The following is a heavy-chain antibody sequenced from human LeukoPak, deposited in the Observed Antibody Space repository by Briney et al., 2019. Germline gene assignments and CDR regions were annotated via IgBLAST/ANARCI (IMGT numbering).Heavy chain of an antibody. Sequence: PGGSLRLSCAASGFTFSSYAMHWVRQAPGQRLEWMGWINAGNGNTKYSQKFQGRVTITRDTSASTAYMELSSLRSEDTAVYYCARDGFEEVGATTLDYWGQGTLVTVSS. CDR3: ARDGFEEVGATTLDY. V-gene: IGHV1-3*01. J-gene: IGHJ4*02. CDR2: INAGNGNT. D-gene: IGHD1-26*01. CDR1: GFTFSSYA.